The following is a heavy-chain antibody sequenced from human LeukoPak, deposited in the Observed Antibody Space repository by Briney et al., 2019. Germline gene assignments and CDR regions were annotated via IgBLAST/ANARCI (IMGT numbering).Heavy chain of an antibody. CDR2: ISSSSSYI. J-gene: IGHJ4*02. Sequence: PGGSLRLSCAASGFTFSSYSMNWVRQAPGKGPEWVSSISSSSSYIYYADSVKGRFTISRDNAKNSLYLQMNSLRAGDTAVYYCARAASGYSSGWSFDYWGQGTLVTVSS. D-gene: IGHD6-19*01. V-gene: IGHV3-21*01. CDR3: ARAASGYSSGWSFDY. CDR1: GFTFSSYS.